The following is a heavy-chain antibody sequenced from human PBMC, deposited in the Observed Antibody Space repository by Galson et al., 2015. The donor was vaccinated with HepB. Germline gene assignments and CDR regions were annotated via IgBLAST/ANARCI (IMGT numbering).Heavy chain of an antibody. CDR1: GFTFSSYW. D-gene: IGHD2-2*01. J-gene: IGHJ6*02. CDR3: ARGTRQLRHNYYYYYGMDV. Sequence: SLRLSCAASGFTFSSYWMSWVRQAPGKGLEWVANIKQDGSEKYYVDSVKGRFTISRDNAKNSLYLQMNSLRAEDTAVYYCARGTRQLRHNYYYYYGMDVWGQGTTVTVSS. V-gene: IGHV3-7*01. CDR2: IKQDGSEK.